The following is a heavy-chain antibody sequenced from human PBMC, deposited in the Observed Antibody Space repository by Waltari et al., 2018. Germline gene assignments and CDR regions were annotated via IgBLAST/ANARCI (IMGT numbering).Heavy chain of an antibody. CDR1: GGPFSSYP. V-gene: IGHV1-69*01. Sequence: QVQLVQSGAEVKKPGSSVKVSCKASGGPFSSYPIGWVRQAPGQGLEGMGGIIPIFGTANYAQKFQGRVTITADESTSTAYMELSSLRSEDTAVYYCARVGYCSGGSCYDYYYYGMDVWGQGTTVTVSS. D-gene: IGHD2-15*01. J-gene: IGHJ6*02. CDR2: IIPIFGTA. CDR3: ARVGYCSGGSCYDYYYYGMDV.